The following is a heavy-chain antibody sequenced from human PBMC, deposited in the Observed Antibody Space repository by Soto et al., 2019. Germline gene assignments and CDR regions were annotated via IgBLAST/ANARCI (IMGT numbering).Heavy chain of an antibody. D-gene: IGHD3-16*01. V-gene: IGHV4-59*01. Sequence: QVQLLESGPTLVKPSEILFLTCRVSGDSLNNNWWTWIRQAPGTAPELVGYIYYKGDTRYNPSLESRVTISLDTPKNQISLELRSLSGADTAVYFCARGSLVYDSWGQGILVTVSS. J-gene: IGHJ4*02. CDR3: ARGSLVYDS. CDR2: IYYKGDT. CDR1: GDSLNNNW.